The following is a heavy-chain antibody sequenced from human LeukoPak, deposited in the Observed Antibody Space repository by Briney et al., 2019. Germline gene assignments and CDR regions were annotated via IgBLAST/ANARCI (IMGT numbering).Heavy chain of an antibody. Sequence: PGGSLRLSCVASGFALGSYAMTWVRQAPGKGLEWVSAISGSDGSTYYADSVKGRFTTSRDNSKNTLYLQMNSLRAEDTAVYYCAKGSSYYSEAFDYWGQGTLVTVSS. CDR2: ISGSDGST. CDR3: AKGSSYYSEAFDY. CDR1: GFALGSYA. J-gene: IGHJ4*02. D-gene: IGHD3-22*01. V-gene: IGHV3-23*01.